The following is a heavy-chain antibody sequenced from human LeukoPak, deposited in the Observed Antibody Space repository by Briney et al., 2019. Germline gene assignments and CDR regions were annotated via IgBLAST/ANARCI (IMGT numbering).Heavy chain of an antibody. J-gene: IGHJ4*02. V-gene: IGHV1-2*04. CDR2: INPNSGGT. CDR1: GYTFTGYY. CDR3: ARGPPVLLWFGELAFDY. D-gene: IGHD3-10*01. Sequence: GASVKVSCKASGYTFTGYYMHWVRQAPGQGLEWMGWINPNSGGTNYAQKFQGWVTMTRDTSISTAYMELSRLRSDDTAVYYCARGPPVLLWFGELAFDYWGQGTLVTISS.